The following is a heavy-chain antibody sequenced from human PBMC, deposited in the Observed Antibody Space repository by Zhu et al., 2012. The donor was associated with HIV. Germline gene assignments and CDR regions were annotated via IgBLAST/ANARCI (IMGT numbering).Heavy chain of an antibody. V-gene: IGHV4-38-2*02. Sequence: QVQLQESGPGLVKPSETLSLTCTVSGYSICRGYYWGWIRLPPGKGLEWIGTIYHSGSTFYSPSLKSRVTMSVDTSKNQFSLKVDSVTAADTAMYYCARQRAAVLATRXQWSVYFDLWGLAPWSLSPQ. CDR2: IYHSGST. CDR3: ARQRAAVLATRXQWSVYFDL. D-gene: IGHD3-3*01. J-gene: IGHJ2*01. CDR1: GYSICRGYY.